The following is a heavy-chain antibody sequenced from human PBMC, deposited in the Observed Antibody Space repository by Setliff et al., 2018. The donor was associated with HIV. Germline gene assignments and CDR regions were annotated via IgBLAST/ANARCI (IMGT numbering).Heavy chain of an antibody. D-gene: IGHD3-10*01. CDR1: GFTFDDYA. V-gene: IGHV3-9*01. Sequence: GGSLRLSCAASGFTFDDYAMHWGRQAPGKGLEWVSGINWNSGTIAYADFVKGRFTISRDNTKNFVFLEMTNLRPEDTATYYCARGSESLTYFDNLGPGTLVTVSS. CDR2: INWNSGTI. CDR3: ARGSESLTYFDN. J-gene: IGHJ4*02.